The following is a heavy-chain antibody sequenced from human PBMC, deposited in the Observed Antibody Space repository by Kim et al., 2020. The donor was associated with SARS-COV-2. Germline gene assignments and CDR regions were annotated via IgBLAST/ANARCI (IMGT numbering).Heavy chain of an antibody. CDR1: GYSISSGYY. V-gene: IGHV4-38-2*02. Sequence: SETLSLTCTVSGYSISSGYYWCLIRPPPGKRLWWSGSINHSGSTYSNPSLKGRVTLSVDTSKNQFSLKLRSVTAADTAVYYCARDVDGGFGLFDFWGQGTLVTVSS. D-gene: IGHD3-10*01. CDR3: ARDVDGGFGLFDF. J-gene: IGHJ4*02. CDR2: INHSGST.